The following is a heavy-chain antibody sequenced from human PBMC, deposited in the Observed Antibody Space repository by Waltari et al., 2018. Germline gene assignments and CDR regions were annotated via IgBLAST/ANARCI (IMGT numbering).Heavy chain of an antibody. V-gene: IGHV1-2*02. D-gene: IGHD6-13*01. J-gene: IGHJ4*02. Sequence: QVQLVQSGAEVKKPGASVKVSCKASGYTFTGYYMHWVRQAPGQGLEWMGWINPNSGGTNYAQKFQGRVTMTSDTSISTAYMELSKLRSDDTAVYYWARESKRRIAAAGTTPIHFWGQGTLVTVSS. CDR1: GYTFTGYY. CDR2: INPNSGGT. CDR3: ARESKRRIAAAGTTPIHF.